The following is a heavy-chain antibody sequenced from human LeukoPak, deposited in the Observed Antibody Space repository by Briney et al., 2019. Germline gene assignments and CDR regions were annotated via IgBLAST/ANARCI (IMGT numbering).Heavy chain of an antibody. V-gene: IGHV3-23*01. CDR2: ISGSGGST. J-gene: IGHJ4*02. CDR3: AKARGYSGYDYFDY. D-gene: IGHD5-12*01. CDR1: GFTFSSYA. Sequence: GGSLRPSCAASGFTFSSYAMSWVRQAPGKGLEWVSAISGSGGSTYYADSVKGRFTISKDNSKNTLYLQMNSLRAEDTAVYYCAKARGYSGYDYFDYWGQGTLVTVSS.